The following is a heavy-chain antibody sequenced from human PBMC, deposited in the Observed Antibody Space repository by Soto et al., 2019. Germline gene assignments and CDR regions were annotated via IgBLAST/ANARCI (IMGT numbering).Heavy chain of an antibody. CDR1: GFIFSSYG. D-gene: IGHD3-22*01. Sequence: QVQLVESGGGVVQPGRSLRLSCAASGFIFSSYGMHWVRQAPGKGLEWVAAISYDGSNKYYADSVKGRFTISRDNSKNTLYLQMNSLRAEDTAVYYCARLYYYDSSGFGAGLDYWGQGTLVTVSS. CDR3: ARLYYYDSSGFGAGLDY. J-gene: IGHJ4*02. V-gene: IGHV3-30-3*01. CDR2: ISYDGSNK.